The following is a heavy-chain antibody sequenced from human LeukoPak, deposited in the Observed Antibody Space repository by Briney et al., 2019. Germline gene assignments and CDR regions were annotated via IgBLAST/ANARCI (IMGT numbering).Heavy chain of an antibody. D-gene: IGHD3-9*01. J-gene: IGHJ4*02. V-gene: IGHV3-23*01. Sequence: GGSLRLSCAASGFRFKFYAMTWVRQAPGKGLEWVSSISGSAGHTYYADSVTGRFTISRDDSKNTLYLQMNSLRGDDTAAYFCAKSSQPYDILTGYYSFNHWGQGTLVTVSS. CDR3: AKSSQPYDILTGYYSFNH. CDR2: ISGSAGHT. CDR1: GFRFKFYA.